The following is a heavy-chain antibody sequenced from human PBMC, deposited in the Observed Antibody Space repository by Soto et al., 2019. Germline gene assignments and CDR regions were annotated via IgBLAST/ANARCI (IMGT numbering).Heavy chain of an antibody. CDR2: IKQDGSEK. J-gene: IGHJ4*02. Sequence: EVQLMESGGGLVQPGGSLRLSCAASGVSFGASWMAWVRQAPGKGLEWVADIKQDGSEKNYVDSVKGRVTISRDNATNSLYLQMNSLRAEDTAVYYCARDPSYGAIDYWGLGTLVTVSS. V-gene: IGHV3-7*01. CDR3: ARDPSYGAIDY. D-gene: IGHD3-10*01. CDR1: GVSFGASW.